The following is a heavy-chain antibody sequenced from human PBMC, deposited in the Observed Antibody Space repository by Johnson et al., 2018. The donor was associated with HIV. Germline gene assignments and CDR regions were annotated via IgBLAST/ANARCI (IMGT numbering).Heavy chain of an antibody. CDR2: ISSAGTDK. J-gene: IGHJ3*02. Sequence: QVQLVESGGGVVQPGRSLRLSCAVSGFTFSSFGMHWVRQAPGKGLEWMAVISSAGTDKYYADSVKGRFTISRDNSKNTLYLQMNSLRAEDTAVYYCASFAAAGDAFDIWGQGTMVTVSS. CDR3: ASFAAAGDAFDI. V-gene: IGHV3-30*03. D-gene: IGHD6-13*01. CDR1: GFTFSSFG.